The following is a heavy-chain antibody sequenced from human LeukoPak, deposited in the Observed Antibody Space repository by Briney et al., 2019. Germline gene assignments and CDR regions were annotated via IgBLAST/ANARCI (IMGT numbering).Heavy chain of an antibody. Sequence: ASVKVSCKASGGTFISYAISWVRQAPGQGLEWMGGIIPIFGTANYAQKFQGRVTITADESTSTAYMELGSLRSEDTAVYYCARDKSCGGDCYSDAFDIWGQGTMVTVSS. D-gene: IGHD2-21*02. V-gene: IGHV1-69*01. J-gene: IGHJ3*02. CDR3: ARDKSCGGDCYSDAFDI. CDR1: GGTFISYA. CDR2: IIPIFGTA.